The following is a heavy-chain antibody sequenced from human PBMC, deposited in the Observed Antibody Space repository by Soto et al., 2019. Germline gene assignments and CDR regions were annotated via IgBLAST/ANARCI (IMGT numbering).Heavy chain of an antibody. D-gene: IGHD1-26*01. CDR2: INGRSNFK. V-gene: IGHV3-21*01. CDR3: VREDGVVGASSAFDS. J-gene: IGHJ4*02. Sequence: GGSLRLSCVASGFALTTYTMNWVRQGPGTGLEWVSSINGRSNFKYYSDSVKGRFTVSRDNAQNSLFLQMSRLGPEDTAVYYCVREDGVVGASSAFDSWGQGTLVTVSS. CDR1: GFALTTYT.